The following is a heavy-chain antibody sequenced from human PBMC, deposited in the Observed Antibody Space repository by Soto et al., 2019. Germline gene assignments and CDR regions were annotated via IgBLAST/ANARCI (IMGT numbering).Heavy chain of an antibody. V-gene: IGHV4-31*03. J-gene: IGHJ4*02. CDR3: ARDSSWSGYYRYFDY. CDR2: IYYSGST. CDR1: GGSISSGGYY. D-gene: IGHD3-3*01. Sequence: QVQLQESGPGLVKPSQTLSLTCTVSGGSISSGGYYWSWIRQHPGKGLEWIGYIYYSGSTYYNPSRKSRVTITVDTSKNQFSLKLSSVTAADTAVYYCARDSSWSGYYRYFDYWGQGTLVTVSS.